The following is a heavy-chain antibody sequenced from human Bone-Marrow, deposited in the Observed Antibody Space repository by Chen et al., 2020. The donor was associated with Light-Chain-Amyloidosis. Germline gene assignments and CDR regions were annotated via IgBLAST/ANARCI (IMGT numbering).Heavy chain of an antibody. J-gene: IGHJ4*02. D-gene: IGHD5-12*01. Sequence: EVQLEQSGPEVKKPGESLKISCKGPGYTFPNYWIGWVRQMPGKGLEWMGVIYPDDSDARYSPSFEGQVTISADKSITTAYLQWRSLKASDTAMYYCARRRDGYNFDYWGQGTLFTVSS. CDR3: ARRRDGYNFDY. V-gene: IGHV5-51*01. CDR1: GYTFPNYW. CDR2: IYPDDSDA.